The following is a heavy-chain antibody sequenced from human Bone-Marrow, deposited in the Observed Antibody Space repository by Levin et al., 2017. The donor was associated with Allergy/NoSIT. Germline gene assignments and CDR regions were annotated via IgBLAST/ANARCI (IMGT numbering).Heavy chain of an antibody. J-gene: IGHJ4*02. D-gene: IGHD5-18*01. CDR1: GDSISSGSHY. CDR3: ASLSYGFFDN. CDR2: FFFGGNT. V-gene: IGHV4-39*02. Sequence: PSETLSLTCIVSGDSISSGSHYWGWIRQPPGKGLEWIGTFFFGGNTYYNPSLKSRVTISVDRSKNLFSLKLTSITAADTSVYYCASLSYGFFDNWGQGTLVTVSS.